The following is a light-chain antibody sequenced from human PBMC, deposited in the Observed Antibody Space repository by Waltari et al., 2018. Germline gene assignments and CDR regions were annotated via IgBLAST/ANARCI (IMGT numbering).Light chain of an antibody. Sequence: SSELTQDPAVSVALGQTVRITCQGDSLRRNSPIRYQQKPEKAPVLVIYGKNNRPLGIPDRFSGSSSGNTASLTITGVQAEDEADYYCNSRDSSGNWVFGGGTKLTVL. CDR3: NSRDSSGNWV. V-gene: IGLV3-19*01. J-gene: IGLJ3*02. CDR1: SLRRNS. CDR2: GKN.